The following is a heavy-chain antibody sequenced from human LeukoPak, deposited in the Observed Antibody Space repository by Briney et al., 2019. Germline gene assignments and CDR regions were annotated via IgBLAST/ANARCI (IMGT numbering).Heavy chain of an antibody. D-gene: IGHD6-13*01. V-gene: IGHV3-64D*06. J-gene: IGHJ4*02. CDR2: ISANGGST. Sequence: GGSLRLSCSASGFIISDYAMHWVRQAPGKGLEYVSGISANGGSTYHADSVKGRFTISRDTSKNTLYLQMSSLRAEDTAMYYCVKDLYKGDSASWYFFHYWGQGTLVTVSS. CDR1: GFIISDYA. CDR3: VKDLYKGDSASWYFFHY.